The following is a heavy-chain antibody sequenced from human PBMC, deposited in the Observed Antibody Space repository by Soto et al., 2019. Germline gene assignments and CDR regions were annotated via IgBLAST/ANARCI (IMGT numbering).Heavy chain of an antibody. D-gene: IGHD2-21*01. V-gene: IGHV1-69*04. CDR3: AKDRCGARCYYYGMDA. CDR2: IIPVLGVE. CDR1: GGSFTRFI. J-gene: IGHJ6*02. Sequence: SVKVSCKASGGSFTRFIVSWVRQAPGQGLEWMGRIIPVLGVEYYAQKFQGRVTITADKSTNTAYMELSSLRSEDTAVYYCAKDRCGARCYYYGMDAWGQGTTVTVSS.